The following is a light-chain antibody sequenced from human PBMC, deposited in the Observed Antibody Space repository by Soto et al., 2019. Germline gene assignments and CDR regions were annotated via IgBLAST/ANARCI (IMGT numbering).Light chain of an antibody. CDR1: QSVSNN. Sequence: IVMTQSPATLSVSPGERATLSCRASQSVSNNLAWYQQKPGQAPRLLIYGASTRATGIPARFSGSGSGTEFTLTISSLQSEDFALYYCQQYNNWPRTFGQGTKVYIK. CDR2: GAS. CDR3: QQYNNWPRT. J-gene: IGKJ1*01. V-gene: IGKV3-15*01.